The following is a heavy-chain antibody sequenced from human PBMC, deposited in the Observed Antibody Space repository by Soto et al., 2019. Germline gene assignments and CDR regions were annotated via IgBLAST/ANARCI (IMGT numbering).Heavy chain of an antibody. CDR2: IYHTGIA. Sequence: SETLSLTCTVYGDSITNNHWWSWVRQPPGKGPELIEVIYHTGIANYHPSLDRRVAFSVDKSKKQFSLTLTSVSAADKAVYYCVSKLGPYYYGLDVWGQGTTVTVSS. CDR3: VSKLGPYYYGLDV. D-gene: IGHD3-16*01. V-gene: IGHV4-4*02. CDR1: GDSITNNHW. J-gene: IGHJ6*02.